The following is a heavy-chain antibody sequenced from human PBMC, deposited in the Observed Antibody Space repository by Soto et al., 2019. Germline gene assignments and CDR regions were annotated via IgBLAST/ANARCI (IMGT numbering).Heavy chain of an antibody. CDR1: GVTFSSDS. J-gene: IGHJ4*02. V-gene: IGHV3-21*04. D-gene: IGHD4-17*01. CDR2: ISSRGDDI. CDR3: ARGATTVTDY. Sequence: GGSLRLSCAGSGVTFSSDSMNWVRQAPGKGLEGVSSISSRGDDIHYADSVKGRFTISRDNSKNTLYLQMNSLRAEDTAVYYCARGATTVTDYWGQGTLVTVSS.